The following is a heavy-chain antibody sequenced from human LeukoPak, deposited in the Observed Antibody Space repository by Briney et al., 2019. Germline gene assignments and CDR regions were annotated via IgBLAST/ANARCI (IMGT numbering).Heavy chain of an antibody. J-gene: IGHJ6*02. CDR3: ARVRGYYYGMDV. CDR1: GYTFTGYY. Sequence: ASVKVSCKASGYTFTGYYMHRVRQAPGQGLEWMGRINPNSGGTNYAQKFQGRVTMTRDTSISTAYMELSRLRSDDTAVYYCARVRGYYYGMDVWGQGTTVTVSS. V-gene: IGHV1-2*06. CDR2: INPNSGGT. D-gene: IGHD2-21*01.